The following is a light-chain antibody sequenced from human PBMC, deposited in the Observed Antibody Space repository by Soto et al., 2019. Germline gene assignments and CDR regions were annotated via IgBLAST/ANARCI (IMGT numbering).Light chain of an antibody. V-gene: IGKV3-11*01. CDR3: QQRSNWPSWT. Sequence: EIVLTQAPTTLSLSPGERATLSCRASQSVSNYLAWYQQKPGQAPRLLIYDASSRATGIPARFSGSGSGTDFTLTISSLEPEDFAVYYCQQRSNWPSWTFGQGTRWIS. CDR1: QSVSNY. CDR2: DAS. J-gene: IGKJ1*01.